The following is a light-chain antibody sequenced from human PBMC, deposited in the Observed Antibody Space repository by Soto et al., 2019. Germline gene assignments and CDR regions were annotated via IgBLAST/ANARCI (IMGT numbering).Light chain of an antibody. CDR2: GAS. Sequence: EIVMTQSPATLSVSPGERATLSCRASQSVRSNLAWYQQKPGQAPRLLIYGASTSATGIPARFSGSGSGTEFTLTISSLQSEDVAVYYCQQYNYWPPYTFGQGTKLEIK. V-gene: IGKV3-15*01. J-gene: IGKJ2*01. CDR1: QSVRSN. CDR3: QQYNYWPPYT.